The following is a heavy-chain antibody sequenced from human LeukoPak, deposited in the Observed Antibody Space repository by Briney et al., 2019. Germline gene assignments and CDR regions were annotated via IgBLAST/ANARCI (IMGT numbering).Heavy chain of an antibody. V-gene: IGHV3-30-3*01. Sequence: PGGSLRLSCAASGFTFSGCSMHWVRQAPGKGLEWVAVISFDGSIKYFADSVKGRFTISRDNSKNTLYLQMNSLRAEDTAVYYCARDKMASIASAGLDYWGQGTLVTVSS. J-gene: IGHJ4*02. D-gene: IGHD6-13*01. CDR3: ARDKMASIASAGLDY. CDR1: GFTFSGCS. CDR2: ISFDGSIK.